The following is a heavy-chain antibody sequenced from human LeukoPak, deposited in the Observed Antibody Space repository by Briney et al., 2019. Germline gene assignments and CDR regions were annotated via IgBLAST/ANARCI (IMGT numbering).Heavy chain of an antibody. Sequence: SETLSLTCAVYGGSFSGYYWSWIRQPPGKGLEWIGEISNSGSTNYNPSLKSRVTISVDTSKNQFSLKLSSVTAADTAVYYCARGMDIVVVVAADYGMDVWGQGTTVTVS. J-gene: IGHJ6*02. CDR3: ARGMDIVVVVAADYGMDV. CDR1: GGSFSGYY. CDR2: ISNSGST. D-gene: IGHD2-15*01. V-gene: IGHV4-34*01.